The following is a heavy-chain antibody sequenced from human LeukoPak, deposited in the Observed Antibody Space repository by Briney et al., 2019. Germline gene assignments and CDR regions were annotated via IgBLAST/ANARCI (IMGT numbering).Heavy chain of an antibody. CDR1: GGSISSYY. CDR3: AAYDSSGYAFHY. J-gene: IGHJ4*02. CDR2: MYYSGNT. D-gene: IGHD3-22*01. Sequence: SETLSLTCSVSGGSISSYYWSWIRQPSGKGLEWIGYMYYSGNTNYNPPLKSRVIISVDTSQSQFSLRLTSVTAADTAVYYCAAYDSSGYAFHYWGQGTLVTVSS. V-gene: IGHV4-59*01.